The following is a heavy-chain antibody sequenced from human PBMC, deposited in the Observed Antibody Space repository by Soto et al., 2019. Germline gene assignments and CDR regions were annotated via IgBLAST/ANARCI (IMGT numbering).Heavy chain of an antibody. V-gene: IGHV3-30*18. CDR2: ISYDGSNK. Sequence: PGGSLRLSCAASGFTFSSYGMHWVRQAPGKGLEWVAVISYDGSNKYYADSVKGRFTISRDNSKNTLYLQMNSLRAEDTAVYYCAKDHIVAIYYYGMDVWGQGTTVTVSS. CDR3: AKDHIVAIYYYGMDV. D-gene: IGHD5-12*01. CDR1: GFTFSSYG. J-gene: IGHJ6*02.